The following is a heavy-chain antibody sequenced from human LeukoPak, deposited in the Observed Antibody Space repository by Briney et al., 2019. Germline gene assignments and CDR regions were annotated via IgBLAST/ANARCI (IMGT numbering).Heavy chain of an antibody. D-gene: IGHD5-24*01. Sequence: GGSLRLSCAASGFSFSNYWMIWVRQAPGKGLEWVAKIKQDGSEKYHVDSVKGRFTISRDNAKNSLYLQMNNLRAEDTAVYYCARDKGTITPRGYYYYIDVWGRGTPVTVSS. CDR1: GFSFSNYW. CDR2: IKQDGSEK. J-gene: IGHJ6*03. CDR3: ARDKGTITPRGYYYYIDV. V-gene: IGHV3-7*01.